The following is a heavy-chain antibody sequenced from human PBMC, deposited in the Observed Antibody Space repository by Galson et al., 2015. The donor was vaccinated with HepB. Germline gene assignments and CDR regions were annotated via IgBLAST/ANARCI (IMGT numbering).Heavy chain of an antibody. Sequence: SLRLSCAASGFTFSNYWMSWVRQAPGKGLEWVANIKEDGSDIYYGDSVRGRFTISRDNAKNSLYLQMNSLRVEDTALYYCASDRGWLTHDYWGQGTLVAVSS. V-gene: IGHV3-7*01. CDR2: IKEDGSDI. CDR1: GFTFSNYW. D-gene: IGHD3-10*01. J-gene: IGHJ4*02. CDR3: ASDRGWLTHDY.